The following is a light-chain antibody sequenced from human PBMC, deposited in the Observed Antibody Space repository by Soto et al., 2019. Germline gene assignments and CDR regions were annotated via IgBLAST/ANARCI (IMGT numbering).Light chain of an antibody. J-gene: IGKJ1*01. V-gene: IGKV3-15*01. CDR2: SAS. CDR1: QSVDTN. CDR3: QQYNNWPWT. Sequence: VLTQSPGALSLYPGERATLSCRASQSVDTNLAWYQQKPGQAPRLLIYSASRRATGFPARFSGSGSGTDFTLTISSLQSEDFAVYYCQQYNNWPWTFGQGTKVDI.